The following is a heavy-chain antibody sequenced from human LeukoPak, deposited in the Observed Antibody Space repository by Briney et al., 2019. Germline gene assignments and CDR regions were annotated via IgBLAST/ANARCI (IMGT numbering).Heavy chain of an antibody. J-gene: IGHJ4*02. CDR1: GFAFSDYE. D-gene: IGHD3-16*01. CDR3: TRRKNRGLGGEAIMGGDPYDC. CDR2: ITGLGSME. Sequence: PGGSLRLSCTTSGFAFSDYEFSWVRQAPGKGLEWVAPITGLGSMEYYAQSVKGRFTISRDNVRKSFYLQMTSLRAEDTAVYYCTRRKNRGLGGEAIMGGDPYDCWGQGTLVTVSS. V-gene: IGHV3-48*03.